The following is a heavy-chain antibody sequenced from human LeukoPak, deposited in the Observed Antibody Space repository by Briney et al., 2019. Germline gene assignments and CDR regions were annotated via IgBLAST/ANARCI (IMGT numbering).Heavy chain of an antibody. CDR3: ARAPMGAAALY. Sequence: ASVKVSCKASGYTFTSYDINWVRQATGQGLEWMGWMNPVSGNAGSAQKFQGRITLTKDTSINTAYMELSSLRSDDTAFYYCARAPMGAAALYWGQGTLVTVSS. J-gene: IGHJ4*02. CDR1: GYTFTSYD. V-gene: IGHV1-8*02. D-gene: IGHD6-13*01. CDR2: MNPVSGNA.